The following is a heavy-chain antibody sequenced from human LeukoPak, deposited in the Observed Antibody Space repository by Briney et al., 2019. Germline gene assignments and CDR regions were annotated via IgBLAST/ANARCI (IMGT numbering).Heavy chain of an antibody. J-gene: IGHJ5*02. CDR3: AKGSGYYVDAWFDP. V-gene: IGHV3-23*01. D-gene: IGHD3-22*01. CDR1: GFAFSSYA. Sequence: QPGGSLRLSCAASGFAFSSYAMSWVRQAPGKGLEWVSAISGSGGSTYYADSVKGRFTISRDNSKNTLYLQMNSLRAEDTAVYYCAKGSGYYVDAWFDPWGQGTLVTVSS. CDR2: ISGSGGST.